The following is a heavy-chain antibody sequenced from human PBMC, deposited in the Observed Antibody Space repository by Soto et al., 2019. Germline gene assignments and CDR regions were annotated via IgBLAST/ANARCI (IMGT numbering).Heavy chain of an antibody. V-gene: IGHV3-23*01. Sequence: LRLSCAASGFTFSSYAMSWVRQAPGKGLEWVSAISGSGGSTYYADSVKGRFTISRDNSKNTLYLQMNSLRAEDTAVYYCAKGGWYANYYYYGMDVWGQGTTVTVSS. D-gene: IGHD6-19*01. CDR1: GFTFSSYA. CDR2: ISGSGGST. J-gene: IGHJ6*02. CDR3: AKGGWYANYYYYGMDV.